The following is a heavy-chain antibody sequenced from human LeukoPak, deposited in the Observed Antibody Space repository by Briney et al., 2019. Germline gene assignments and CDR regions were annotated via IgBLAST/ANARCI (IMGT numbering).Heavy chain of an antibody. CDR1: GYSISSGYY. D-gene: IGHD6-13*01. CDR2: LSHSGNT. J-gene: IGHJ4*02. CDR3: ARSTGYSSSTPFDY. V-gene: IGHV4-38-2*02. Sequence: PSETLSLTCSVSGYSISSGYYWGWIRQSPGKGLEWIGGLSHSGNTYFSPSLKSRLIISLDTSKNQFSLKLNSVTAADTAVYYSARSTGYSSSTPFDYWGQGSLVTVSS.